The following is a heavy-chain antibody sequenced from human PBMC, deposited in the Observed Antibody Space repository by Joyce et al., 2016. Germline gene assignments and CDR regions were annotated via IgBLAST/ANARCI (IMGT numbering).Heavy chain of an antibody. CDR1: GYTFTDYY. V-gene: IGHV1-2*02. CDR2: ISPKNGDT. Sequence: KASGYTFTDYYIHWVRQAPGQGLEWMGWISPKNGDTNYAQKFQGRVTLTRDTSTRTAYMELSDLKFDDTAVYYCARYTVTTPPLYYWGQGTLVTVSS. J-gene: IGHJ4*02. D-gene: IGHD4-17*01. CDR3: ARYTVTTPPLYY.